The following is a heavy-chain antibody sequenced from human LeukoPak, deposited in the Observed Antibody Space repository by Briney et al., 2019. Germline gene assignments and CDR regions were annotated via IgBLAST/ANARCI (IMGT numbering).Heavy chain of an antibody. CDR1: GFTFSSYA. D-gene: IGHD1-26*01. CDR2: ISYDGGNK. CDR3: ARDIEVAEVGATGY. J-gene: IGHJ4*02. V-gene: IGHV3-30-3*01. Sequence: GGSLRLSCAASGFTFSSYAMHWVRQAPGKGLEWVAVISYDGGNKYYADSVKGRFTISRDNSKNTLYLQMNSLRAEHTAVYYCARDIEVAEVGATGYWGQGTLVTVSS.